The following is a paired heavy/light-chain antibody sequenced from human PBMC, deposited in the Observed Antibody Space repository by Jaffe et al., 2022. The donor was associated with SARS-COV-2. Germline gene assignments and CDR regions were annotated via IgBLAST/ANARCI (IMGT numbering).Heavy chain of an antibody. J-gene: IGHJ2*01. CDR1: GVSIKTHY. D-gene: IGHD3-22*01. V-gene: IGHV4-59*11. CDR3: AGVYDSSGYYSAYWYFDL. Sequence: QVQLQESGPGLVRPSETLSLTCTVSGVSIKTHYWSWIRQPPGKGLEWIGYISYSGSTNYNPSLKSRVTISVDTSKSQFSLKLSSVTAADTAVYYCAGVYDSSGYYSAYWYFDLWGRGTLVTVSS. CDR2: ISYSGST.
Light chain of an antibody. CDR3: VLYMGSGIGV. V-gene: IGLV8-61*01. Sequence: QTVVTQEPSFSVSPGGTVTLTCGLTSGSVSASYHPSWYQQTPGQAPRTLIYSTNTRSSGVPDRFSGSILGNKAALTITGAQADDESDYYCVLYMGSGIGVFGGGTRLTVL. J-gene: IGLJ3*02. CDR2: STN. CDR1: SGSVSASYH.